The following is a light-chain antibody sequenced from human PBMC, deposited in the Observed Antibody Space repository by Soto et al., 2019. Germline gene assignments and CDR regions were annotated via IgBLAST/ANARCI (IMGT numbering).Light chain of an antibody. CDR2: EVT. CDR3: CSYTGSSTFVV. V-gene: IGLV2-23*02. J-gene: IGLJ2*01. Sequence: QSDLTQPASVSGSPGQSITISCTGTSSDVGSYNLVSWYQLHPGKAPKLMIYEVTKRPSGVSNRFSGSKSGNTASLTISGLQAEDEADYYCCSYTGSSTFVVFGGGTKLTVL. CDR1: SSDVGSYNL.